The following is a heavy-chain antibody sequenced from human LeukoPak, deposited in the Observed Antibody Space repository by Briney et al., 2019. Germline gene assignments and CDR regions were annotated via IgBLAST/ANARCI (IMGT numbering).Heavy chain of an antibody. J-gene: IGHJ4*02. D-gene: IGHD3-3*01. CDR1: GFTFSSDA. CDR2: ISGSGGST. V-gene: IGHV3-23*01. Sequence: GGSLRLSCAASGFTFSSDAMSWVRQAPGKGLEWVSAISGSGGSTYYADSVKGRFTISRDNSKNTLCLQMNSLRAEDTAVYYCAKRFWSGYYLDYWGQGTLVTVSS. CDR3: AKRFWSGYYLDY.